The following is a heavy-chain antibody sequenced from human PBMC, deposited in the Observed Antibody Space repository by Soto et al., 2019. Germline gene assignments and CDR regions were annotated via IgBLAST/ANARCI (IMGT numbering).Heavy chain of an antibody. CDR2: ISSSSSTI. V-gene: IGHV3-48*02. CDR3: AAVVVPAAIGFYYYYGMDV. CDR1: GFTFSSYS. D-gene: IGHD2-2*02. Sequence: GGSLRLSCAASGFTFSSYSMNWVRQAPGKGLEWVSYISSSSSTIYYADSVKGRFTISRDNAKNSLYLQMNSLRDEDTAVYYCAAVVVPAAIGFYYYYGMDVWGQGTTVTVSS. J-gene: IGHJ6*02.